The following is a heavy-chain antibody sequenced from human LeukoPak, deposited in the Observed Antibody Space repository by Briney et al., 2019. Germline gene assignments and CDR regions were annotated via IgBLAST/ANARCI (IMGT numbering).Heavy chain of an antibody. Sequence: ASVKVSCKASGFTFTSYYMHWVRQAPGQGLEWMGWINPNSGGTNYAQKFQGRVTMTRDTSISTAYMELSRLRSDDTAVYYCAKEKNWNYYFDYWGQGTLVTVSS. J-gene: IGHJ4*02. CDR2: INPNSGGT. CDR1: GFTFTSYY. CDR3: AKEKNWNYYFDY. V-gene: IGHV1-2*02. D-gene: IGHD1-7*01.